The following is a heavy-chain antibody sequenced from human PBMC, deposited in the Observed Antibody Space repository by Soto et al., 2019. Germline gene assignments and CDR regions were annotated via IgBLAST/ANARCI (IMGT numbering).Heavy chain of an antibody. CDR3: ETDRQGGHITIFGVVIVGAFDI. J-gene: IGHJ3*02. CDR1: GYTLTELS. D-gene: IGHD3-3*01. Sequence: ASVKVSCKVSGYTLTELSMHWVRQAPGKGLEWMGGFDPEDGETIYAQKFQGRVTMTEDTSTDTAYMELSSLRSEDTAVYYCETDRQGGHITIFGVVIVGAFDIWGQGTMVTVSS. V-gene: IGHV1-24*01. CDR2: FDPEDGET.